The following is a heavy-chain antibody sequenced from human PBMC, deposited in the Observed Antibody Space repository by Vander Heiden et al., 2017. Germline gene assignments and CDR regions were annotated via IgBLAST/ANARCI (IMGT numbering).Heavy chain of an antibody. CDR3: AHKNYGDYPPPYWFDP. V-gene: IGHV2-5*01. CDR1: GLSLSTSGVG. Sequence: QITSKESGPTLVKPTQTLTLTCTFPGLSLSTSGVGVGWIRQPPGQALEWLALIYWNDDKRYSPSLKSRLTITKDTSKNQVVLTMTNMDPVDTATYYCAHKNYGDYPPPYWFDPWGQGTLVTVSS. CDR2: IYWNDDK. D-gene: IGHD4-17*01. J-gene: IGHJ5*02.